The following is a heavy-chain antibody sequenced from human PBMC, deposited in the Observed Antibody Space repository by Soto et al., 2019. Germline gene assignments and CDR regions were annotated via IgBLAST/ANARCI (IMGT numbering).Heavy chain of an antibody. Sequence: QVQLVQSGAEVKKPGASVKVSCKASGYAFSQFYIHWMRQAPGQGLEWMGWINPNSGRTKFAQNFQGWVTMTRDTSIKTVYMELSGPKSDATAVYYCARESGGTTATLDYYYFYMDVWDKGTTVTVSS. J-gene: IGHJ6*03. D-gene: IGHD4-17*01. CDR1: GYAFSQFY. CDR3: ARESGGTTATLDYYYFYMDV. V-gene: IGHV1-2*04. CDR2: INPNSGRT.